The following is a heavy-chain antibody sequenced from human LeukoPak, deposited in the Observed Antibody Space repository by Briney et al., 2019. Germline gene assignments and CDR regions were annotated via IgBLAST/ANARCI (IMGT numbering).Heavy chain of an antibody. Sequence: SQTLSLACAVAAASVSSHSWTWIRQPHGNVREWNGYISYIGSTNYNLSLKSRVTISRDTYKSLFSLKLSSVSAEDTAVYYWARDLVTVTKGFDIWGQGTMVSVPS. CDR2: ISYIGST. V-gene: IGHV4-59*02. CDR1: AASVSSHS. CDR3: ARDLVTVTKGFDI. J-gene: IGHJ3*02. D-gene: IGHD4-17*01.